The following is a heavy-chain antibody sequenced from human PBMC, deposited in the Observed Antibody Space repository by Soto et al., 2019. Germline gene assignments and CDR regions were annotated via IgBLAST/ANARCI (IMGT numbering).Heavy chain of an antibody. CDR2: ISPMFGEA. Sequence: QVQLVQSGAEMKKPGSSVKVSCQSSGGTFKTYAMNWVRQAPGQGPEWMGDISPMFGEANYAPKFQGRVTITADESTGTSYMQLSSLTSEDTALYFCAREVQVHTPAFVYWGQGTLVTVSS. V-gene: IGHV1-69*19. CDR3: AREVQVHTPAFVY. D-gene: IGHD3-10*01. CDR1: GGTFKTYA. J-gene: IGHJ4*02.